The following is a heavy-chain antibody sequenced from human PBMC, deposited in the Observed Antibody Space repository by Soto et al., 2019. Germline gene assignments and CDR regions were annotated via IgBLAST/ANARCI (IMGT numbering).Heavy chain of an antibody. V-gene: IGHV4-34*01. J-gene: IGHJ4*02. Sequence: SETLSLTCAVYGGSFSGYYWSWIRQPPGKGLEWIGEINHSGSTNYNPSLKSRVTISVDTSKNQFSLKLSSVTAADTAVYYCASIRKIPAAAMATLDYWGQGTLVTVSS. D-gene: IGHD2-2*01. CDR2: INHSGST. CDR3: ASIRKIPAAAMATLDY. CDR1: GGSFSGYY.